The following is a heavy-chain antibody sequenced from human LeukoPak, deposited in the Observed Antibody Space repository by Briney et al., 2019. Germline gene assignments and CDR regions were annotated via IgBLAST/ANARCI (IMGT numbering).Heavy chain of an antibody. CDR3: DSRSGWYENDVFDI. CDR2: NRNKANSYTT. CDR1: GFIFSDHY. Sequence: GGPLRLSCAACGFIFSDHYMDWVRGAPGKGVEWVGRNRNKANSYTTEYAASVKGRFTISRDDSNDSLYLQMNSLKTEDTAVYYCDSRSGWYENDVFDIWGQGTMVTVSS. D-gene: IGHD6-19*01. V-gene: IGHV3-72*01. J-gene: IGHJ3*02.